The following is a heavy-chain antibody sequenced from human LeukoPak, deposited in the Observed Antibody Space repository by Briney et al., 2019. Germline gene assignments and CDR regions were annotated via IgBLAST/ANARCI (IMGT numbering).Heavy chain of an antibody. CDR3: ARANSGSYFGAFDVDY. CDR2: ISYDGSNK. CDR1: GFTFSSYA. V-gene: IGHV3-30*04. D-gene: IGHD1-26*01. Sequence: GGSLRLSCAASGFTFSSYAMHWVRQAPGKGLEWVAVISYDGSNKYYADSVKGRFTISRDNSKNTLYLQMNSLRAEDTAVYYCARANSGSYFGAFDVDYWGQGTLVTVSS. J-gene: IGHJ4*02.